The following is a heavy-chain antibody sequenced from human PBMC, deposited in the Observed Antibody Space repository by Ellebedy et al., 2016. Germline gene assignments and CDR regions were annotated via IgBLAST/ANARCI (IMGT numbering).Heavy chain of an antibody. J-gene: IGHJ4*02. CDR3: SRHTDYALDY. CDR1: GFTFSDYY. V-gene: IGHV3-7*01. Sequence: GGSLRLSCAASGFTFSDYYMSWVRQAPGKGLECVANIKQDGSEKSYVDSVKGRFTISRDNAKNSLYLQMNSLRAEDTAVYYCSRHTDYALDYWGQGALVTVSS. CDR2: IKQDGSEK. D-gene: IGHD4-17*01.